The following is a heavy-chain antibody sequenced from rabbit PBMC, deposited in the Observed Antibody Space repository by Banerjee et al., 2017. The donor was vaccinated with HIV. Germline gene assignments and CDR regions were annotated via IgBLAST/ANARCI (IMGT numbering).Heavy chain of an antibody. J-gene: IGHJ4*01. Sequence: PVEEAGGDLVKPGASLPPTRKASGFIFSDNYYMCWVRQAPGKGLEWIACIYAGGSGRTHYASWAKGRFTISEPSSTTVTLQMTSLTVADTATYFCARGGNLWGPGTLVTVS. CDR1: GFIFSDNYY. V-gene: IGHV1S40*01. CDR2: IYAGGSGRT. CDR3: ARGGNL.